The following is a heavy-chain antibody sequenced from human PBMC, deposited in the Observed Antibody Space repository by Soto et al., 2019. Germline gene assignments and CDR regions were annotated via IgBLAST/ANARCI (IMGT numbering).Heavy chain of an antibody. D-gene: IGHD4-4*01. CDR2: IDGGGTKT. CDR1: GFTFSNYA. J-gene: IGHJ5*02. Sequence: VQLLDSGGGLVQPGGSLRLSCAASGFTFSNYAMSWVRQAPGTGLQWVSAIDGGGTKTYYADSVKGRFTISRDNSINTLYLQMDSLSAEDTAIYYCTKEHSNYPYNCFDPWGQGTRVTVSS. CDR3: TKEHSNYPYNCFDP. V-gene: IGHV3-23*01.